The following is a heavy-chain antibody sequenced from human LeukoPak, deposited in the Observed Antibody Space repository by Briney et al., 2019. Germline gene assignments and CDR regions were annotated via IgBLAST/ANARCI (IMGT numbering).Heavy chain of an antibody. V-gene: IGHV1-46*01. D-gene: IGHD3-22*01. Sequence: ASVKVSCKASGYTFIRYYMHWVRQAPGQGLEWMGIINPSGGSTSYAQKFQGRVTMTRDMSTSTVYMELSSLRSEDTAVYYCARTRSGTYDSSGYFEYWGQGTLVTVSS. CDR2: INPSGGST. CDR3: ARTRSGTYDSSGYFEY. CDR1: GYTFIRYY. J-gene: IGHJ4*02.